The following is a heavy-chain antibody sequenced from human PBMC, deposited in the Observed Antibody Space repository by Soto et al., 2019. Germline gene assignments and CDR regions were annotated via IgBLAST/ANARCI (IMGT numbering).Heavy chain of an antibody. J-gene: IGHJ4*02. D-gene: IGHD6-13*01. CDR3: AREAEQLVDY. Sequence: QVQLVQSGAEVKKPGSSVKVSCKASEGTFSSYTISWVRQAPGQGLEWMGRIIPMLGIANYAQKFQGRVTITADTSTSIAYMELSSLISDDTAVYYCAREAEQLVDYWGQGTLVTVSS. CDR2: IIPMLGIA. CDR1: EGTFSSYT. V-gene: IGHV1-69*08.